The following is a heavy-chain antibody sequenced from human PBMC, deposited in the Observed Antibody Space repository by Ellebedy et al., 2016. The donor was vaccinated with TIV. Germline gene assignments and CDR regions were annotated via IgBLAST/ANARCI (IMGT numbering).Heavy chain of an antibody. CDR2: ISWNSDTV. Sequence: SLKISCEASGFSFIEDAMHWVRQAPGKGLEWVSGISWNSDTVGYADSVKGRFTISRDNAKKALYLHMASLRADDTAIYYCTKARAGDLGYFDSWGQGALVIVSS. D-gene: IGHD3-10*01. J-gene: IGHJ4*02. CDR1: GFSFIEDA. V-gene: IGHV3-9*01. CDR3: TKARAGDLGYFDS.